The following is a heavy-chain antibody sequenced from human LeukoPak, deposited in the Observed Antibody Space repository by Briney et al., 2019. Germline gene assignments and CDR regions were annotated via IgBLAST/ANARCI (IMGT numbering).Heavy chain of an antibody. CDR3: AKDDISTSCPFDY. D-gene: IGHD2-2*01. J-gene: IGHJ4*02. CDR1: GFTFSNYG. Sequence: GGSLRLSCAASGFTFSNYGMHWVRQAPGKGLEWVALIRYDGNDKYYADSVKGRFTISRDNSKNTLYLQMDSLRAEDTAVYYCAKDDISTSCPFDYWGQGTLVTVSS. CDR2: IRYDGNDK. V-gene: IGHV3-30*02.